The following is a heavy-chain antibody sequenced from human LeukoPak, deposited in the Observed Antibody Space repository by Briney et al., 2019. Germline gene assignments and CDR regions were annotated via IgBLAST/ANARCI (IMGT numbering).Heavy chain of an antibody. J-gene: IGHJ4*02. V-gene: IGHV3-74*01. CDR3: ARELPREVTLDY. D-gene: IGHD2-21*02. CDR2: ISSDGSRA. CDR1: GFTLSSYE. Sequence: PGGSLRLSCAASGFTLSSYEMHWVRQAPGKGLVRVSRISSDGSRAGYADSVKGRFTISRDNAKNTLYLQMNSLRAEDTAIYYCARELPREVTLDYWGQGTLVTVSS.